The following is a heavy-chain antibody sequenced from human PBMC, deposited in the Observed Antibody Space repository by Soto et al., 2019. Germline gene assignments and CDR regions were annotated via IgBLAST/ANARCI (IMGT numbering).Heavy chain of an antibody. V-gene: IGHV1-69*13. CDR3: ARGVRQVATTFYFDY. CDR1: GGTFSSYA. J-gene: IGHJ4*02. D-gene: IGHD5-12*01. CDR2: VIPIFGTA. Sequence: SVKVSCKASGGTFSSYAISWVRQAPGQGLEWMGGVIPIFGTANYAQKFQGRVTITADESTSTAYMELSSLRSEDTAVYYCARGVRQVATTFYFDYWGQGTLVTVSS.